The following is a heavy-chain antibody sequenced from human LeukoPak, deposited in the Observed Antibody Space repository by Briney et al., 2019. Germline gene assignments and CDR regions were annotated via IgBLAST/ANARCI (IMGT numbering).Heavy chain of an antibody. D-gene: IGHD6-6*01. CDR1: GFTFSSYS. CDR2: VSSSGTYI. V-gene: IGHV3-21*01. CDR3: ARDGPYSSSPFAY. Sequence: GGSLRLSCAASGFTFSSYSMNWVRQAPGKGLEWVSSVSSSGTYIYYADSLKGRFTISNNNAKNSLYQQMNSLKSKDTAVYYCARDGPYSSSPFAYWGQGTLVTVSS. J-gene: IGHJ4*02.